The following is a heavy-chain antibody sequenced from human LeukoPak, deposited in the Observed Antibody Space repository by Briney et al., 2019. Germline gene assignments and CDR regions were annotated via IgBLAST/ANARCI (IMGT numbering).Heavy chain of an antibody. V-gene: IGHV2-5*01. Sequence: ESGPTLVKPTQTLTLTCTFSGFSLSTSGVGVGWIRQPPGKALEWLALIYWNDDKRYSPSLKSRLTITKDTSKNQVVLTMTNMDPVDTATYYCAHRQDCSSTSCYAPYYYYMDVWGKGTTVTVSS. D-gene: IGHD2-2*01. CDR3: AHRQDCSSTSCYAPYYYYMDV. J-gene: IGHJ6*03. CDR1: GFSLSTSGVG. CDR2: IYWNDDK.